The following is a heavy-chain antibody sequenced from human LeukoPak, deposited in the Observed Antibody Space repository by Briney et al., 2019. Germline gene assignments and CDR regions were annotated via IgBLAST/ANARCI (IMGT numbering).Heavy chain of an antibody. Sequence: GGSLRLSCAGSGFTFSSYAMSWVRQAPGKGLEWVSAISGSGGSTYYADSVKGRFTISRDNSKNTLYLQMNSLRAEDTAVYYCAKGRSVTDYFDYWGQGTLVTVSS. CDR3: AKGRSVTDYFDY. D-gene: IGHD1-14*01. V-gene: IGHV3-23*01. CDR1: GFTFSSYA. CDR2: ISGSGGST. J-gene: IGHJ4*02.